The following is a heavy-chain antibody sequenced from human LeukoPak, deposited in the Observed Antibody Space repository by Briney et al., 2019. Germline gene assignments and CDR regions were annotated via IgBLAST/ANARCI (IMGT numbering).Heavy chain of an antibody. CDR1: GFTFSSYG. Sequence: GGSLRLSCAASGFTFSSYGMHWVRQAPGKGLEWVAVIWYDGSNKYYADSVKGRFTISRDNSKNTLYLQMNSLRAEDTAVYYCASETGRDAFDIWSQGTMVTVSS. V-gene: IGHV3-33*01. J-gene: IGHJ3*02. CDR2: IWYDGSNK. CDR3: ASETGRDAFDI.